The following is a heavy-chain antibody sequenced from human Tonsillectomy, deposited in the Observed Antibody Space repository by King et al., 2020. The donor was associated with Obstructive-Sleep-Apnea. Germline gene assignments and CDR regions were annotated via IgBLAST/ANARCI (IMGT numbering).Heavy chain of an antibody. V-gene: IGHV4-59*08. CDR1: GGSISNYY. CDR2: IYYSGST. CDR3: ARHRSGSYYIFDY. J-gene: IGHJ4*02. D-gene: IGHD1-26*01. Sequence: VQLQESGPGLVKPSETLSLTCTVSGGSISNYYWSWIRQPPGKGLEWIGYIYYSGSTHSNPSLKSRGTISLDTSKKQFSLKLSSVTAADTAVFYCARHRSGSYYIFDYWGQGTLVTVSS.